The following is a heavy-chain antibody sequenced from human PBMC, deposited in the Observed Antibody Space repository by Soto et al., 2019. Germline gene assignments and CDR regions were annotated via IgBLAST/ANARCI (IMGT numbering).Heavy chain of an antibody. D-gene: IGHD6-13*01. V-gene: IGHV3-30*18. Sequence: QVQLVESGGGVVQPGRSLRLSCAASRFTFSNFDMHWVRQAPGKGLEWVAIISYDGSNKYYADSVKGRFTISRDNSKNTLFLQMNSLRAEDTAVYYCAKGPKGLYTSRNVLGLDVWGQGTTVTVSS. J-gene: IGHJ6*02. CDR3: AKGPKGLYTSRNVLGLDV. CDR2: ISYDGSNK. CDR1: RFTFSNFD.